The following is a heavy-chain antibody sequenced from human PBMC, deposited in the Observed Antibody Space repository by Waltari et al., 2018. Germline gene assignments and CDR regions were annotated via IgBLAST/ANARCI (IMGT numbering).Heavy chain of an antibody. J-gene: IGHJ6*02. Sequence: QVQLVESGGGVVQPGRSLRLSCAASGFTFSSYAMHWVRQAPGKGLEWVAGISYDGSNKYYADSVKGRFTISRDNSKNTLYLQMNSLRAEDTAVYYCARAIGGNSPGYGMDVWGQGTTVTVSS. CDR1: GFTFSSYA. D-gene: IGHD2-21*02. CDR2: ISYDGSNK. V-gene: IGHV3-30-3*01. CDR3: ARAIGGNSPGYGMDV.